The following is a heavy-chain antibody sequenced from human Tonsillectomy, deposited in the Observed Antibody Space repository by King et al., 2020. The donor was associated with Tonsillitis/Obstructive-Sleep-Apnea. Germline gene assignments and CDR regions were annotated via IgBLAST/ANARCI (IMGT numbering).Heavy chain of an antibody. CDR3: ASSIVVAGYQDAFDI. J-gene: IGHJ3*02. D-gene: IGHD6-19*01. CDR1: GGSISSYY. V-gene: IGHV4-59*08. Sequence: VQLQESGPGLVKPSETLSLTCTVSGGSISSYYWNWIRQPPGKGLEWIGYIYYSGTTNYNPSLKSRITISVDTSKNQFSLNLSSVTAADTAVYYCASSIVVAGYQDAFDIWGQGTVVTVSA. CDR2: IYYSGTT.